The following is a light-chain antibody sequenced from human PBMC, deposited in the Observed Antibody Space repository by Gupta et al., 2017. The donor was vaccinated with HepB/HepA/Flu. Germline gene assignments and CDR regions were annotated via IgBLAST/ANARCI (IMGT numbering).Light chain of an antibody. CDR3: QAWDIKV. CDR1: KLGDKY. V-gene: IGLV3-1*01. Sequence: SYELTQPPSVSVSPGQTARIPCSGDKLGDKYSCWYQQKPGQSPVLVIYEGNKRPSGIPERFSGSNSGNTATLTISGTQAMDEADYYCQAWDIKVFGGGTKLTVL. CDR2: EGN. J-gene: IGLJ2*01.